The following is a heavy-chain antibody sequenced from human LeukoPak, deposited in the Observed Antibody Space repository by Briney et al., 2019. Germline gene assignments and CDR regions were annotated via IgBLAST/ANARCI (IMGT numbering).Heavy chain of an antibody. Sequence: GGSLRLSCAASGFTFSSYSLNWVRQAPGKGLEWISYISSSGSNIDYADSVKGRFTISRDNGKNSLFLRMNSLRVEDTAVYYCARTAFDWSQVGGNWFDPWGQGTLVTVSS. CDR1: GFTFSSYS. CDR2: ISSSGSNI. D-gene: IGHD3-9*01. CDR3: ARTAFDWSQVGGNWFDP. V-gene: IGHV3-48*03. J-gene: IGHJ5*02.